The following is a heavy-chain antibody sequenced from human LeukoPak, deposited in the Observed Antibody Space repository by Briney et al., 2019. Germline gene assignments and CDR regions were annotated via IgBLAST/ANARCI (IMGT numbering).Heavy chain of an antibody. CDR2: IYHSGST. D-gene: IGHD5-24*01. V-gene: IGHV4-30-2*01. J-gene: IGHJ4*02. CDR3: ASQKEMTFDY. Sequence: NPSETLSLTCAVSGGSISSGGYSWSWIRQPPGKGLEWIGYIYHSGSTYYNPSLKSRVTISVDRSKSQFSLKLSSVTAADTAVYYCASQKEMTFDYWGQGTLVTVSS. CDR1: GGSISSGGYS.